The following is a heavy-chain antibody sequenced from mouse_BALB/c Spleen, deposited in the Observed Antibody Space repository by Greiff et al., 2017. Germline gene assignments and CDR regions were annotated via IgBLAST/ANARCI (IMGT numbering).Heavy chain of an antibody. CDR2: IDPETGGT. V-gene: IGHV1-15*01. CDR3: TRRPYYGSSYLDY. Sequence: VQLQHSGAELVRPGASVTLSCKASGYTFTDYEMHWVKQTPVHGLEWIGAIDPETGGTAYNQKFKGKATLTADKSSSTAYMELRSLTSEDSAVYYCTRRPYYGSSYLDYWGQGTTLTVSS. J-gene: IGHJ2*01. CDR1: GYTFTDYE. D-gene: IGHD1-1*01.